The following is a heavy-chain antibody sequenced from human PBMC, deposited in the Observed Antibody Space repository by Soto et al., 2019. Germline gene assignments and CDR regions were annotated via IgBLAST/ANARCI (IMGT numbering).Heavy chain of an antibody. V-gene: IGHV4-31*03. CDR1: GGSISSVGYY. J-gene: IGHJ5*02. CDR3: ARETVGTIDR. Sequence: QVQLQESGPGLVKPSQTLSLTCTVSGGSISSVGYYWSWIRQHPGKGLEWIGYIYNSGSTHYNPSLKSRITMSVATSKTQFSLKLSSVTVADTAVYFCARETVGTIDRWGQGTLVTVSS. D-gene: IGHD5-12*01. CDR2: IYNSGST.